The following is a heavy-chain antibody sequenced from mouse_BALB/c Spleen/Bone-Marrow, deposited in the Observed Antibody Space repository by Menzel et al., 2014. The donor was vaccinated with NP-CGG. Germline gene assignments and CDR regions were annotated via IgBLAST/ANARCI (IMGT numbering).Heavy chain of an antibody. V-gene: IGHV1S81*02. D-gene: IGHD2-3*01. CDR3: ARYDGPAWFAY. CDR1: GYTFTSYW. J-gene: IGHJ3*01. Sequence: VQLQESGAELVKPGASVKLSCKASGYTFTSYWIHWVKLRPGQGLEWIGEINPSNGRTNYNEKFKNKATLAVDKSSSPAYIQLSSLTSEDSAVYYCARYDGPAWFAYWGQGTLVTVSA. CDR2: INPSNGRT.